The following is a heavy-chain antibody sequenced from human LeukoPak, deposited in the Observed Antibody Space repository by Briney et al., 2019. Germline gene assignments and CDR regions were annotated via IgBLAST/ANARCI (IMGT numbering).Heavy chain of an antibody. D-gene: IGHD3-10*02. CDR1: GFTFSSYE. Sequence: GGSLRLSCAASGFTFSSYEMNWVRQAPGKGLEWVSYISSSGSTVYYADSVRGRFTISRDNAKNSLYLQMNSLRAEDTAVYYCAELGITMIGGVWGKGTTVTISS. J-gene: IGHJ6*04. CDR2: ISSSGSTV. CDR3: AELGITMIGGV. V-gene: IGHV3-48*03.